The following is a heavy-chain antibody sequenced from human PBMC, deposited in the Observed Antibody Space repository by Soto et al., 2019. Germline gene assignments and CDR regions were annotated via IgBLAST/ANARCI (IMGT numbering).Heavy chain of an antibody. J-gene: IGHJ4*02. CDR3: ARHEIGRYSYGYFDY. D-gene: IGHD5-18*01. CDR2: IYYSGST. V-gene: IGHV4-31*03. Sequence: SETLSLTCTVSGGSISSGGYYWSWIRQHPGKGLEWIGYIYYSGSTYYNPSLKSRVTISVDTSKNQFSLKLSSVTAADTAVYYCARHEIGRYSYGYFDYWGQGTLVTVSS. CDR1: GGSISSGGYY.